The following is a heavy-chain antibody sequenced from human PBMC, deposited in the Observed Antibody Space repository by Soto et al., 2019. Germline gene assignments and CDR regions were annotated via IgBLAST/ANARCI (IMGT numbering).Heavy chain of an antibody. CDR1: GDSISSYY. Sequence: PSETLSLTCTVSGDSISSYYWSWIRQPPGKGLEWIGYIYYSGSTNYNPSLKSRVTKSVDTSKNQFSLKLSSVTAADTAVYYCARGDPLLWFGEKVYYGMDVWGQGTTVTVSS. CDR2: IYYSGST. D-gene: IGHD3-10*01. V-gene: IGHV4-59*01. CDR3: ARGDPLLWFGEKVYYGMDV. J-gene: IGHJ6*02.